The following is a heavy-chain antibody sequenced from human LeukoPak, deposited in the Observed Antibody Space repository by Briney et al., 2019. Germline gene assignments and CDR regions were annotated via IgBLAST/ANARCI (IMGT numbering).Heavy chain of an antibody. CDR2: IYYSGST. J-gene: IGHJ4*02. Sequence: SETLSLTYTVSGGSISSSSYYWGWIRQPPGKGLEWIGSIYYSGSTYYNPPLKSRVTISVDTSKNQFSLKLSSVTAADTAVYYCARGAGIKRYSSGWSFDYWGQGTLVTVSS. V-gene: IGHV4-39*07. D-gene: IGHD6-19*01. CDR3: ARGAGIKRYSSGWSFDY. CDR1: GGSISSSSYY.